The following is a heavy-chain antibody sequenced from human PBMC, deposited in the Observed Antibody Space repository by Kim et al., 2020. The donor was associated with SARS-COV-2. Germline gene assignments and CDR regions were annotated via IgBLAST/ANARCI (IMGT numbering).Heavy chain of an antibody. CDR1: GGSISSSSYY. Sequence: SETLSLTCTVSGGSISSSSYYWGWIRQPPGKGLEWIGSIYYSGSTYYNPSLKSRVTISVDTSKNQFSLKLSSVTAADTAVYYCARGSRATQWCGEFDPWGQGTLVTVSS. D-gene: IGHD2-15*01. CDR3: ARGSRATQWCGEFDP. V-gene: IGHV4-39*01. J-gene: IGHJ5*02. CDR2: IYYSGST.